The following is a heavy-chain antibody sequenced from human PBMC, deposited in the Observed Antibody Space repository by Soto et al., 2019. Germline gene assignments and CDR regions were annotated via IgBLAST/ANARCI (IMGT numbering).Heavy chain of an antibody. Sequence: ETLSLTCTVSGGCISSYYWCWIRQPPGKGLEWIGYIYYSGSTNYNPSLKSRVTISVDTSKNQFSLKLSSVTAADTAVYYCARHSDYRYYFDYWGQGTLVTVSS. J-gene: IGHJ4*02. D-gene: IGHD4-4*01. V-gene: IGHV4-59*01. CDR3: ARHSDYRYYFDY. CDR1: GGCISSYY. CDR2: IYYSGST.